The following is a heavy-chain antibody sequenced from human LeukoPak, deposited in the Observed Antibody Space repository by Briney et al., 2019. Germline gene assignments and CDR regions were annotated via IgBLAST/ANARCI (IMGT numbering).Heavy chain of an antibody. Sequence: PGGSLRLSCAASGFPLRVFAMHWVPHPSGKGREYCGRIRSKANSYATAYAASVKGRFTISRDDSKNTAYLQMNSLKTEDTAVYYCTRSAELLWFGEYLSNWGQGTLVTVSS. CDR1: GFPLRVFA. CDR3: TRSAELLWFGEYLSN. D-gene: IGHD3-10*01. CDR2: IRSKANSYAT. V-gene: IGHV3-73*01. J-gene: IGHJ4*02.